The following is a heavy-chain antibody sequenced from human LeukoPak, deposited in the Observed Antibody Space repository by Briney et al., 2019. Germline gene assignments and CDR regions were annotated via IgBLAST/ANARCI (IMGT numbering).Heavy chain of an antibody. D-gene: IGHD4-23*01. V-gene: IGHV4-39*07. CDR3: ARHQRGHSDAFDI. CDR1: GGSISSSSYY. CDR2: IYYSGST. J-gene: IGHJ3*02. Sequence: SETLSLTCTVSGGSISSSSYYWGWIRQPPGKGLEWIGSIYYSGSTYYNPSLKSRVTISVDTSKNQFSLKLSSVTAADTAVYYCARHQRGHSDAFDIWGQGTMVTVSS.